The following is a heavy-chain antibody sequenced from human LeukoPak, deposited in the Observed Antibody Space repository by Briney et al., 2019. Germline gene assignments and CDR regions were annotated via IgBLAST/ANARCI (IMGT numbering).Heavy chain of an antibody. V-gene: IGHV3-74*01. J-gene: IGHJ4*02. Sequence: QAGGSLRLSCAASGFTFDDYAMHWVRQAPGKGLEWVSRINSDGGSTTYADSVKGRFTISRDNAKNTMYLQMSSLRADDSAVYYCGRGGLTGQMAAFDYWGQGALVTVST. D-gene: IGHD3-9*01. CDR2: INSDGGST. CDR1: GFTFDDYA. CDR3: GRGGLTGQMAAFDY.